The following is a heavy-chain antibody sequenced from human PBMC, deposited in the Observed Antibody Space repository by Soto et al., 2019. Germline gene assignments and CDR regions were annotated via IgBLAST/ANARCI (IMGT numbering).Heavy chain of an antibody. V-gene: IGHV4-59*01. CDR1: GDSINAYY. J-gene: IGHJ5*02. CDR3: ARGNWFDP. Sequence: SETLSLTCTVSGDSINAYYWSWIRQPPGKGLEWIGQIYYSGITNYNPSLESRVTISVDTSKNQFSLKLTSVTAADTALYYCARGNWFDPWGRGTLVTVSS. CDR2: IYYSGIT.